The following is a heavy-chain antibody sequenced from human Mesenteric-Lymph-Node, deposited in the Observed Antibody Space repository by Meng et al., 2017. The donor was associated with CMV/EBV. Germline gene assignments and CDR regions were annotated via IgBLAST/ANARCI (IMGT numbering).Heavy chain of an antibody. CDR2: VNQSRGT. V-gene: IGHV4-34*01. J-gene: IGHJ6*02. CDR3: TRDPWGDSSGYYFFGMDL. CDR1: GGSFSGYY. Sequence: GSLRLSCAVYGGSFSGYYWSWIRQPPGKGLEWIGEVNQSRGTNYNPSLKSRVTISIDTSKNQFSLKLSSVTAADTAVYYCTRDPWGDSSGYYFFGMDLWGQGTTVTVSS. D-gene: IGHD3-22*01.